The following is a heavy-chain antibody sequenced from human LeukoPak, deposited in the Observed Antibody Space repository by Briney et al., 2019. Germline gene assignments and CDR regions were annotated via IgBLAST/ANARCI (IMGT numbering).Heavy chain of an antibody. Sequence: GGSLRLSCAASGFTFSSYSMNWVRQAPGKGLEWVSSISSSSSYIYYADSVKGRFTISRDNAKNSLYLQMNSLRAEDTAVYYCARATIVAPAFDIWGQGTMVTVSS. CDR1: GFTFSSYS. CDR3: ARATIVAPAFDI. D-gene: IGHD3-16*02. V-gene: IGHV3-21*01. CDR2: ISSSSSYI. J-gene: IGHJ3*02.